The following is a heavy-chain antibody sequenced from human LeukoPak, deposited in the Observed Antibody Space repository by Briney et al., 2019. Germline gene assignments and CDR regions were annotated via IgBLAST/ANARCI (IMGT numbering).Heavy chain of an antibody. J-gene: IGHJ4*02. Sequence: GGSLRLSYAASGFTFSSYAMHWVRQAPGKGLEYVSSISSNGGSTFYANSVKGRFTISRDNSKNTLYLQMGSLRAEDMAVYYCARGTNLRYGYFDYWGQGTLVTVSS. CDR2: ISSNGGST. CDR3: ARGTNLRYGYFDY. D-gene: IGHD1-1*01. CDR1: GFTFSSYA. V-gene: IGHV3-64*01.